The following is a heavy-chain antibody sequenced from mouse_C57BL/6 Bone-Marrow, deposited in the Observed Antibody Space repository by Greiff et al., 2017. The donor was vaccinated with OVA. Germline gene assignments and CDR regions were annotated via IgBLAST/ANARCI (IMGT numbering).Heavy chain of an antibody. CDR3: ERSGGIYYDYGECMDD. CDR1: GYSFTDYN. Sequence: EVQGVESGPELVKPGASVKISCKASGYSFTDYNMNWVKQSNGKSLEWIGVINPNYGTTSYNQKFKGKATLTVDQSSSTAYMQLNSLTSEDSAVYYDERSGGIYYDYGECMDDWGQGTSVTVSS. J-gene: IGHJ4*01. CDR2: INPNYGTT. D-gene: IGHD2-4*01. V-gene: IGHV1-39*01.